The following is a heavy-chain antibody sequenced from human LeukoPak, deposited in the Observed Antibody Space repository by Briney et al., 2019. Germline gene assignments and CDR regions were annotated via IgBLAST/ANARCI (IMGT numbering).Heavy chain of an antibody. V-gene: IGHV4-39*01. J-gene: IGHJ4*02. CDR3: ARQTLRDGCDFDY. CDR1: GGSISSSRYY. CDR2: MYYSGST. Sequence: KPSETLSLTCTVSGGSISSSRYYWAWTRQPPGKGLEWIGSMYYSGSTYYNPSLKSRVTISVDTSKNQFSLKLSSVTAADTAVFYCARQTLRDGCDFDYWGQGTLVTVSS. D-gene: IGHD5-24*01.